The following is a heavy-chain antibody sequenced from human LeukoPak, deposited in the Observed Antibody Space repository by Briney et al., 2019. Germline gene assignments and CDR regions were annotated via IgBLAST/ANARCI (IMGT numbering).Heavy chain of an antibody. CDR3: ATSDTVSTYNWFDP. J-gene: IGHJ5*02. D-gene: IGHD5/OR15-5a*01. Sequence: SETLSLTCNVSGGFISSNTYFWGWIRRPPGKGLDWIGSIRYSGSTYYNPSLKSRVTISVDTSKNQFSLNLSSLTAADTAVYYCATSDTVSTYNWFDPWGQGTLVTVS. CDR1: GGFISSNTYF. CDR2: IRYSGST. V-gene: IGHV4-39*01.